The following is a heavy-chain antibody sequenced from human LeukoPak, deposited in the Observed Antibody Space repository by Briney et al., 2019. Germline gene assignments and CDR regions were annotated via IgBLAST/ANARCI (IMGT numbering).Heavy chain of an antibody. D-gene: IGHD3-22*01. CDR3: ARQYHYDSSGYPYAFEI. CDR1: GYRFASYW. CDR2: FDPSDSHT. J-gene: IGHJ3*02. Sequence: GESLSISCKGSGYRFASYWISWVRQMPGKGLEWMGRFDPSDSHTNYSPSFQGHVTISGDKSISTAYLQWSSLKASDTAMYYCARQYHYDSSGYPYAFEIWGPGTLVTVSS. V-gene: IGHV5-10-1*01.